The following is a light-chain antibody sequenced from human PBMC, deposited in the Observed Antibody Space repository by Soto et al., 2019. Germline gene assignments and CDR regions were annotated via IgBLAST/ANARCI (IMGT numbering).Light chain of an antibody. CDR3: QQFNSYPIT. Sequence: DLQMTQSPSFLSASVGDRVTITCRASQGISSYLAWYQQKPGKAPKLLIYAASTLQSGVPSRFSGSGSGTEVTFTISSLQPEDFATYYCQQFNSYPITFGQGTRLEIK. J-gene: IGKJ5*01. CDR2: AAS. V-gene: IGKV1-9*01. CDR1: QGISSY.